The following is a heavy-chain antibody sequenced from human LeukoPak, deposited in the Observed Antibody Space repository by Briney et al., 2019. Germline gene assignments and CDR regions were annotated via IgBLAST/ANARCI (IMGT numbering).Heavy chain of an antibody. CDR1: GGSISSYY. V-gene: IGHV4-59*01. CDR2: IYYSGST. Sequence: SETLSLTCTVSGGSISSYYWSRIRQPPGKGLEWIGYIYYSGSTNYNPSLKSRVTISVDTSKNQFSLKLSSVTAADTAVYYCARDYNVNWFDPWGQGTLVTVSS. J-gene: IGHJ5*02. D-gene: IGHD5-24*01. CDR3: ARDYNVNWFDP.